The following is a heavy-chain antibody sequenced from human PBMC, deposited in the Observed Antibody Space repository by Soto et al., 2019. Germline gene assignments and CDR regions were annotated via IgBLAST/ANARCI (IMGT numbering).Heavy chain of an antibody. D-gene: IGHD3-3*01. CDR1: GYTFTSYG. CDR2: ISAYNGNT. Sequence: GASVKVSCKASGYTFTSYGISWVRQAPGQGLEWMGWISAYNGNTNYAQKLQGRVTMTTDTSTSTAYMELRSLRSDDTAVYYCARDEAYYDFWSGYHDYWGQGTLVTVSS. J-gene: IGHJ4*02. V-gene: IGHV1-18*01. CDR3: ARDEAYYDFWSGYHDY.